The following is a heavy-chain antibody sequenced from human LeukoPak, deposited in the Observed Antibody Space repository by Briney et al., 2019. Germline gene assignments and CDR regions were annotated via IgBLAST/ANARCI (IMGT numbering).Heavy chain of an antibody. J-gene: IGHJ4*02. CDR3: ARQLAAAGPFDY. V-gene: IGHV4-59*08. CDR2: ISYSGST. Sequence: SETLSLTCTVSGGSISGYYWSWIRQPPGKGLEWIGYISYSGSTNYNPSLKSRVTISVDTSKNQFSLKLTSVTAADTAVYYCARQLAAAGPFDYWGQGTLVTVSS. D-gene: IGHD6-13*01. CDR1: GGSISGYY.